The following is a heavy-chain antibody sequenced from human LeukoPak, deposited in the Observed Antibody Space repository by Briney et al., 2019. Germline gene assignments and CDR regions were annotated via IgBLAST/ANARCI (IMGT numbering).Heavy chain of an antibody. Sequence: GGSLRLSCAASGFTFSSYAMSWVRQAPGKGLEWVSALSGSGGSTFYADSVKGRFTISRDNAKNTVFLQMYSLRAEDTAIYYCARGDTSLQRNDALDIWGQGTMVSVSS. V-gene: IGHV3-23*01. CDR2: LSGSGGST. CDR3: ARGDTSLQRNDALDI. D-gene: IGHD2/OR15-2a*01. J-gene: IGHJ3*02. CDR1: GFTFSSYA.